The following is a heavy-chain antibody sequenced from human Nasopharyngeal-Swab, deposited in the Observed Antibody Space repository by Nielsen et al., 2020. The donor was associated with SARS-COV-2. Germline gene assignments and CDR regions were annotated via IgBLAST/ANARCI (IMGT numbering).Heavy chain of an antibody. CDR3: ARVAAGGFDWYSRYYGMDV. Sequence: GESLKISCSASGFTFSSYAMHWVRQAPGKGLEYVSAISSNGGSTYYADSVKGRFTISRDNSKNTLYLQMNSLRAEDTAVYYCARVAAGGFDWYSRYYGMDVWGQGTTVTVSS. CDR2: ISSNGGST. D-gene: IGHD3-9*01. CDR1: GFTFSSYA. J-gene: IGHJ6*02. V-gene: IGHV3-64*04.